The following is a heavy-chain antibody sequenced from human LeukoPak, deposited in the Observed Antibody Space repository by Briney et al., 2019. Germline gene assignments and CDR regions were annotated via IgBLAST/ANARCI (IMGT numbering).Heavy chain of an antibody. CDR3: ARDLFFTGTFDY. J-gene: IGHJ4*02. D-gene: IGHD4-17*01. V-gene: IGHV1-3*01. CDR2: INAGNGNT. CDR1: GYTFTSYA. Sequence: GASVKVSCKASGYTFTSYAMHWVRQAPGQRLEWMGWINAGNGNTKYSQKFQGRVTITRDTSASTAYMELSSLRSEDTAVYYCARDLFFTGTFDYWGQGTLVTASS.